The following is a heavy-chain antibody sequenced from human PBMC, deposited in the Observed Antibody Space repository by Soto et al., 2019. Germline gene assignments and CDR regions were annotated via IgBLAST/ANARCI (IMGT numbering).Heavy chain of an antibody. J-gene: IGHJ5*02. CDR1: GFTFSSYG. CDR2: ISYDGSNK. CDR3: AKGSGEDFWHRNWFDP. Sequence: GGSLRLSCAASGFTFSSYGMHWVRQAPGKGLEWVAVISYDGSNKYYTDSVKGRFTISRDNSKNTLYLQMNSLRAEDTVLFYCAKGSGEDFWHRNWFDPWGQGTLVTVSS. V-gene: IGHV3-30*18. D-gene: IGHD3-3*01.